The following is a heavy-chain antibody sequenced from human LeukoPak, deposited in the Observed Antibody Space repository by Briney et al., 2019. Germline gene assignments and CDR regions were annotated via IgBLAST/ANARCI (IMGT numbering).Heavy chain of an antibody. Sequence: PGGSLRLSCVASGLGFSTFAMNWARQAPGNGLEWISLISGSGTNTYYADSVKGRFTISRDNSKNTLYLQMNSLRVEDTAVYYCAKERPTTTTFDYWGQGTLVTVSS. CDR2: ISGSGTNT. D-gene: IGHD1-1*01. CDR3: AKERPTTTTFDY. J-gene: IGHJ4*02. V-gene: IGHV3-23*01. CDR1: GLGFSTFA.